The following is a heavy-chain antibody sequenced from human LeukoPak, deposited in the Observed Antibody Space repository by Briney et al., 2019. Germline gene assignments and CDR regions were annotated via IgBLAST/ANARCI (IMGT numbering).Heavy chain of an antibody. CDR3: ARVSTMVYYYYYGMDV. Sequence: PGGSLRLSCAASGFTFSSYAMHWVRQAPGKGLEGVAVISYDGSNKYYADSVKGRFTVSRDNSKNTLYLQMNSLRAEDTAVYYCARVSTMVYYYYYGMDVWGQGTTVTVSS. V-gene: IGHV3-30-3*01. D-gene: IGHD3-10*01. CDR1: GFTFSSYA. CDR2: ISYDGSNK. J-gene: IGHJ6*02.